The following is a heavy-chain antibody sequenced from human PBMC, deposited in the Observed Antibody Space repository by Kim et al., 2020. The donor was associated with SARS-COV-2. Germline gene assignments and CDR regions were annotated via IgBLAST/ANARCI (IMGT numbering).Heavy chain of an antibody. V-gene: IGHV3-74*01. CDR3: ARVGIDYGENCFDY. Sequence: AHSVKGRFTIYSANAKNTLYRQMTSLRAEDTAVYYCARVGIDYGENCFDYWGQGTLVTVSS. J-gene: IGHJ4*02. D-gene: IGHD4-17*01.